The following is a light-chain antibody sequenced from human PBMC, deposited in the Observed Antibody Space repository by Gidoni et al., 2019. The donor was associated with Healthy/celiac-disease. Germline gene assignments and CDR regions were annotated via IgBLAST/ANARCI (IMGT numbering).Light chain of an antibody. V-gene: IGKV3-15*01. CDR3: QQYNTWPPT. J-gene: IGKJ5*01. CDR1: QSVSSN. CDR2: GAS. Sequence: SPATLSVSPGERATLSCRASQSVSSNLAWYQQKPGQAPRLLIYGASTRATGIPARFSGSGSGTEFTLTISSLQSEDFAVYYCQQYNTWPPTFGQGTRLEIK.